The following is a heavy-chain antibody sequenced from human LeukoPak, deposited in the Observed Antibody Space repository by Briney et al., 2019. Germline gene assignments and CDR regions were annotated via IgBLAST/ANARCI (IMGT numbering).Heavy chain of an antibody. J-gene: IGHJ3*02. CDR3: AKDQEHYYDSSGYYYVYAFDI. CDR2: ISGSGGST. V-gene: IGHV3-23*01. CDR1: GFTFSSYA. Sequence: GGSLRLSCAASGFTFSSYAMSWVRQAPGKGLEWVSAISGSGGSTYYADSVKGRFTISRDNSKNTLYLQMNSLRAEDTAVYYCAKDQEHYYDSSGYYYVYAFDIWGQGTMVTVSS. D-gene: IGHD3-22*01.